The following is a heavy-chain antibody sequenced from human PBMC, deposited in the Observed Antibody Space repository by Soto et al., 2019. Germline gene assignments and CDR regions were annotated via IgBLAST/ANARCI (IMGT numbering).Heavy chain of an antibody. V-gene: IGHV2-5*02. CDR3: AHRPPGCVLVGSCYFDS. D-gene: IGHD2-15*01. J-gene: IGHJ4*02. CDR1: GFSLSTSGVG. Sequence: QITLKKSGPPLVKPTQTLTLTCTFSGFSLSTSGVGVGWIRQPPGKALEWLALIYWDDYKRYSPSLKSRLTITKDTSKNQVDLTKTNMVPVDTAKYYCAHRPPGCVLVGSCYFDSWGQGTLVTVSS. CDR2: IYWDDYK.